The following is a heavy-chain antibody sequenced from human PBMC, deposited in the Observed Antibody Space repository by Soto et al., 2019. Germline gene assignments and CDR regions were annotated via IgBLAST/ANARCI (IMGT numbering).Heavy chain of an antibody. J-gene: IGHJ4*02. CDR1: GFTFSTYA. D-gene: IGHD3-10*01. Sequence: EVQLLESGGGLVQPGGSLRLSCAACGFTFSTYAMSWLRQAPGEGLEWVSGISVSGANTYYADSVKGRFTISRDNSKNTLYLQMNNLRAEDTAVYYCADGGEWAFNFVYWGQGTQVTVSS. V-gene: IGHV3-23*01. CDR2: ISVSGANT. CDR3: ADGGEWAFNFVY.